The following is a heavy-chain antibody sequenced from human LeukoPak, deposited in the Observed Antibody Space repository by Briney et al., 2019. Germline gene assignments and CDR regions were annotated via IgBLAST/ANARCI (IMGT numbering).Heavy chain of an antibody. J-gene: IGHJ4*02. CDR3: ARDSGYNAFDY. CDR1: GFLFSNSW. V-gene: IGHV3-7*05. CDR2: INQDGSAK. D-gene: IGHD5-12*01. Sequence: GGSLRLSCADSGFLFSNSWMAWVHQAPGRGLEWLANINQDGSAKTCVDSVKGRFTISRDNAKNSLYLQMNSLRAEDTAMYYCARDSGYNAFDYWGQGTLVTVSS.